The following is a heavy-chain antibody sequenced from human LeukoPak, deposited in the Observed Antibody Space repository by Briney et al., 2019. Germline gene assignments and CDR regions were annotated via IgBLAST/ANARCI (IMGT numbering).Heavy chain of an antibody. CDR3: AREGRRYCSGGSCYSPYYYYMDV. V-gene: IGHV3-21*01. D-gene: IGHD2-15*01. CDR2: ISSSSSYI. CDR1: GFTFSSYS. Sequence: PGGSLRLSCAASGFTFSSYSMNWVRQAPGKGLEWVSSISSSSSYIYYADSVKGRFTISRDNAKNSLYLQMNSLRAEDTAVYYCAREGRRYCSGGSCYSPYYYYMDVWGKGTTVTVSS. J-gene: IGHJ6*03.